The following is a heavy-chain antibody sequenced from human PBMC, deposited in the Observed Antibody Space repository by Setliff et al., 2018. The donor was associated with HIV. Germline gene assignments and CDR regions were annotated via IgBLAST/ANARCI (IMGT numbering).Heavy chain of an antibody. J-gene: IGHJ5*02. D-gene: IGHD1-26*01. V-gene: IGHV1-18*01. CDR2: ISAYNGNT. CDR3: ARARLQGIVTAVGPRDNCLDP. CDR1: GYSFINYG. Sequence: ASVKVSCKASGYSFINYGISWVRQAPGQGLEWMGWISAYNGNTDYAPRLLGRVTMTTDTSTSTAYMELRSLSSDDTGVYYCARARLQGIVTAVGPRDNCLDPWGQGTRVTVSS.